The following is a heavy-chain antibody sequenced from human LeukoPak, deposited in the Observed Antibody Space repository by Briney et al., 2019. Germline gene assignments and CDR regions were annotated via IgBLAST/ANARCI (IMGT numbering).Heavy chain of an antibody. CDR3: ARDNYYDSSGYPPAHDY. Sequence: RASVEVSCKASGYTFTSYGISWVRQAPGQGLEWMGWISAYNGNTNYAQKLQGRVTMTTDTSTSTAYMELRSLRSDDTAVYYCARDNYYDSSGYPPAHDYWGQGTLVTVSS. D-gene: IGHD3-22*01. CDR2: ISAYNGNT. CDR1: GYTFTSYG. J-gene: IGHJ4*02. V-gene: IGHV1-18*01.